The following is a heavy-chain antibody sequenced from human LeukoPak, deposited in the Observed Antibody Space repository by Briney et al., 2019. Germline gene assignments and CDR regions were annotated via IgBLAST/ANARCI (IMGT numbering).Heavy chain of an antibody. CDR1: GFTFSSYA. J-gene: IGHJ4*02. Sequence: GGSLRLSCAASGFTFSSYAMSWVRQAPGKGPEWVSAISGSGGSTYYADSVKGRFTISRDNSKNTLYLQMNSLRDEDTAVYYCAKRGNDFWSGYLQNYFDYWGQGTLVTVSS. D-gene: IGHD3-3*01. V-gene: IGHV3-23*01. CDR3: AKRGNDFWSGYLQNYFDY. CDR2: ISGSGGST.